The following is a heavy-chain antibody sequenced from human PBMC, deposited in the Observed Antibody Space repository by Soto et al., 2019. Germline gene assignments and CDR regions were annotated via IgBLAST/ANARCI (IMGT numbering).Heavy chain of an antibody. D-gene: IGHD3-10*01. Sequence: SETLSLTCTVSGGSISSSSYYWGWIRQPPGKGLEWIGSIYYSGSTYYNPSLKSRVTISVDTSKNQFSLKLSSVTAADTAVYYCARHYYFHQAGSLWFGEEAPFDPWGQGTLVTVSS. V-gene: IGHV4-39*01. J-gene: IGHJ5*02. CDR3: ARHYYFHQAGSLWFGEEAPFDP. CDR1: GGSISSSSYY. CDR2: IYYSGST.